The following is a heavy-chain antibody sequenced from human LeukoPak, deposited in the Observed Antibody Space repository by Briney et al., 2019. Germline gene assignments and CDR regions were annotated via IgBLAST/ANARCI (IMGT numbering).Heavy chain of an antibody. CDR1: GFTPSSYG. V-gene: IGHV3-21*01. CDR2: ISSSSSYI. Sequence: GGSLRLSCAASGFTPSSYGMHWVRQAPGKGLEWVSSISSSSSYIYYADSVKGRFTISRDNAKNSLYLQMNSLRAEDTAVYYCARSPHDYGDYELNWYFDLWGRGTLVTVSS. CDR3: ARSPHDYGDYELNWYFDL. J-gene: IGHJ2*01. D-gene: IGHD4-17*01.